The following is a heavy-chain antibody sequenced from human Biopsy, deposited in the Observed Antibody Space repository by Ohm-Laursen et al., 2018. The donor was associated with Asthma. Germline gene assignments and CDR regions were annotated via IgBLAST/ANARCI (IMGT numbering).Heavy chain of an antibody. Sequence: SSVKVSCKASGGTFSSYEINWVRQAPGQGLEWMGGIIPIFEAAHYAQKFRGRITINADESTSTIYMVLSSLRSEDTAVYYCARDVSYGSGGSGVWGQGTMVTVSS. D-gene: IGHD3-10*01. J-gene: IGHJ6*02. CDR3: ARDVSYGSGGSGV. CDR2: IIPIFEAA. CDR1: GGTFSSYE. V-gene: IGHV1-69*01.